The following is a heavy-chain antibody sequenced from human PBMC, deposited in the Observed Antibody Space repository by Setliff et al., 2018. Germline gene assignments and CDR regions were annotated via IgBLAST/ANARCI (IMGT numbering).Heavy chain of an antibody. CDR1: GGSISSGVYY. CDR3: ARTGTYRYFDY. V-gene: IGHV4-39*01. J-gene: IGHJ4*02. D-gene: IGHD1-1*01. CDR2: IYYRGNT. Sequence: KSSETLSLTCNVSGGSISSGVYYWAWIRQPPGKGLEWIGRIYYRGNTYYNASLKSRLTISVDTSKNQFSLKLRSVTAADTAVYYCARTGTYRYFDYWGQGTQVTV.